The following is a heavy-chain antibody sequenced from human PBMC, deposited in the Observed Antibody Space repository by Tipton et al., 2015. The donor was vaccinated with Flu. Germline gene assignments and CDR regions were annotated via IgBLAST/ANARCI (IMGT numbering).Heavy chain of an antibody. CDR1: GYSIRSAYY. V-gene: IGHV4-38-2*01. CDR2: IFGSGRT. Sequence: TLSLTCSVSGYSIRSAYYWGWVRRPPGKGLEWVGSIFGSGRTDYNPSLRGRVTISIDKTKNQFSLKLSSVTAADTAVYYCARMEWTVTTPRYFDLWGRGTLVTVSS. J-gene: IGHJ2*01. CDR3: ARMEWTVTTPRYFDL. D-gene: IGHD4-17*01.